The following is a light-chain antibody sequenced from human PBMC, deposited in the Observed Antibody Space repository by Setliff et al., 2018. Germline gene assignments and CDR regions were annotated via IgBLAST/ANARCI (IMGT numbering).Light chain of an antibody. CDR3: SSYTSSRTLV. V-gene: IGLV2-14*03. CDR2: DVS. J-gene: IGLJ1*01. CDR1: SSDVGTYNY. Sequence: QSALTHPTSVSGSPGQSITISCTGTSSDVGTYNYVSWYQQHPGTAPKLMIYDVSKRPSGVSNRFSGSKSGNTASLTISGLQAEDEADYYCSSYTSSRTLVFGSGTKVTVL.